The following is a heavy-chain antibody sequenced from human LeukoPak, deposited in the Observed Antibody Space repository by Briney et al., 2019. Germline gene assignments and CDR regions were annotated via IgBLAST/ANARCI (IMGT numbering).Heavy chain of an antibody. J-gene: IGHJ4*02. CDR3: ARSQSSSLIDY. D-gene: IGHD6-13*01. V-gene: IGHV3-30*03. Sequence: GGSLRLSCAASGFTFSSYGMHWVRQAPGKGLEWVAVISYDGSNKYYADSVKGQFTISRDNSKNTLYLQMNSLTVEDTAVYYCARSQSSSLIDYWGQGTLVTVSS. CDR1: GFTFSSYG. CDR2: ISYDGSNK.